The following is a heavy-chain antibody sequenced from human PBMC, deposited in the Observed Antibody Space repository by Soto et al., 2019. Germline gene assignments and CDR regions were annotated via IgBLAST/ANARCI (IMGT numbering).Heavy chain of an antibody. D-gene: IGHD3-22*01. V-gene: IGHV3-23*01. CDR3: AKDRDYYDSSGYYPYWYFDL. Sequence: EVQLLESGGGLVQPGGSLRLSCAASGFTFSSYAMSWVRQAPGKGLEWVSAISGSGGSTYYADSVKGRFTISRDNSKNTLYLQMNSLRAEDPAVYYCAKDRDYYDSSGYYPYWYFDLWGRGTLVTVSS. CDR2: ISGSGGST. J-gene: IGHJ2*01. CDR1: GFTFSSYA.